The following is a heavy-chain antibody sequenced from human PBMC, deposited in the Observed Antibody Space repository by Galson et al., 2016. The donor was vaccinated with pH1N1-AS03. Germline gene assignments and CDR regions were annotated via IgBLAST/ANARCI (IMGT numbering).Heavy chain of an antibody. V-gene: IGHV1-69*06. D-gene: IGHD3-10*01. CDR2: ISPIFGSA. Sequence: SVKVSCKASGGTLNNYDVNWVRQAPGQGLEWMGGISPIFGSANHAQKFQGRVTITADIFTNTAYMELSGLSSEDTAIYYCARCFEGDPACFDYWGQGILVSVSS. CDR3: ARCFEGDPACFDY. CDR1: GGTLNNYD. J-gene: IGHJ4*02.